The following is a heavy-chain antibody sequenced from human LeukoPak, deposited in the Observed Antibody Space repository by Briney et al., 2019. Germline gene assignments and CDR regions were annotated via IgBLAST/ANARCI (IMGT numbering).Heavy chain of an antibody. CDR1: SDSISSSSYY. V-gene: IGHV4-39*01. CDR3: ASGDLMITFGGVRY. J-gene: IGHJ4*02. Sequence: SETLSLTCTVSSDSISSSSYYWGRVRQPPGKGLEWIVSIYYSGSTYYNPSLKSLVTISVDTSKNQYSLKLSSVTAADTAVYYCASGDLMITFGGVRYWGQGTLVTVSS. CDR2: IYYSGST. D-gene: IGHD3-16*01.